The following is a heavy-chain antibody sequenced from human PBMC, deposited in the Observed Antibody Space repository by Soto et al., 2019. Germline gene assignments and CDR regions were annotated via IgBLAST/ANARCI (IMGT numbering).Heavy chain of an antibody. CDR3: AKGAQAAAVLDH. CDR1: GFTFSLYG. D-gene: IGHD6-25*01. V-gene: IGHV3-30*18. J-gene: IGHJ4*02. Sequence: VQLLESGGGVVQPGRSLKLSCTTSGFTFSLYGMHWVRQAPGKGLEWLAVISFDGKNRYYADSVNGRFTISRDNSKTTLFLQMSNLRADDTAVYFCAKGAQAAAVLDHWGQGALVTVAS. CDR2: ISFDGKNR.